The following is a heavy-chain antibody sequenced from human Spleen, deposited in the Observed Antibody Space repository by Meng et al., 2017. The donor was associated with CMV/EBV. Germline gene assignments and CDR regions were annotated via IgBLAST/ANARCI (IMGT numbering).Heavy chain of an antibody. CDR3: TKSPGYCSSTSCYRDYYGMDV. Sequence: SVKVSCKASGGTFSSYAISWVRQAPGQGLEWMGGIIPIFGTANYAQKFQGRVTITTDESTSTAYMELSSLRSEDTAVYYCTKSPGYCSSTSCYRDYYGMDVWGQGTTVTVSS. CDR2: IIPIFGTA. J-gene: IGHJ6*02. V-gene: IGHV1-69*05. D-gene: IGHD2-2*01. CDR1: GGTFSSYA.